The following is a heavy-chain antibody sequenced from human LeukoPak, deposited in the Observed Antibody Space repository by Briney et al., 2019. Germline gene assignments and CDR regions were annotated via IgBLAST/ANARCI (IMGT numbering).Heavy chain of an antibody. CDR3: AREKLRGNYYYGMDV. Sequence: ASVKVSCKASGYTFTSYYMHWVRQAPGQGLEWMGIINPSGGSTSYAQKFQGRVTMTRDTSTSTVYMELSSLRSEDTAVYYCAREKLRGNYYYGMDVWGQGTTVTVSS. J-gene: IGHJ6*02. CDR1: GYTFTSYY. CDR2: INPSGGST. V-gene: IGHV1-46*01.